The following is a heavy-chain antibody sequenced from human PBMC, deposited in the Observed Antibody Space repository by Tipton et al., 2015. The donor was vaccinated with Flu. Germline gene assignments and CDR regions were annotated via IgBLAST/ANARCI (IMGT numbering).Heavy chain of an antibody. D-gene: IGHD3-22*01. CDR3: ARVRSYYASSGYYYAFDY. Sequence: TLSLTCTVSGGSISSGSYYWSWIRQPAGKGLEWIGRIYTSGSTNYNPSLKSRVTISVDTSKNQFSLKLSSVTAADTAVYYCARVRSYYASSGYYYAFDYWGQGTLVTVSS. CDR1: GGSISSGSYY. CDR2: IYTSGST. J-gene: IGHJ4*02. V-gene: IGHV4-61*02.